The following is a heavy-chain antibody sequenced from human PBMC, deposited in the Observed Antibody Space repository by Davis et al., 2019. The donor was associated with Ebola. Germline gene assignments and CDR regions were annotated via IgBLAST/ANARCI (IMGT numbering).Heavy chain of an antibody. CDR2: ISGSGGST. V-gene: IGHV3-23*01. CDR3: AKAKTTVTTYGDY. CDR1: GFTFSSYA. Sequence: GESLKISCAASGFTFSSYAMSWVRQAPGKGLEWVSAISGSGGSTYYADSVKGRFTISRDNSKNTLYLQMYSLRAEDTAVYYCAKAKTTVTTYGDYWGQGTLVTVSA. J-gene: IGHJ4*02. D-gene: IGHD4-17*01.